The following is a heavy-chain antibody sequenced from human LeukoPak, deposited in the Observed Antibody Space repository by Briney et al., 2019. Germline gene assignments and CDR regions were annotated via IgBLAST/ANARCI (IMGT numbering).Heavy chain of an antibody. CDR1: GFTFSSYA. CDR3: ARGGWYYFDN. CDR2: ISGSGGST. V-gene: IGHV3-23*01. J-gene: IGHJ4*02. Sequence: PGGSLRLSCAASGFTFSSYAMSWVRQAPGKGLEWVSAISGSGGSTYYADSVKGRFTITRDNAENSLYMQMNSLRAEDTAVYYCARGGWYYFDNWGQGTLVTVSS. D-gene: IGHD6-19*01.